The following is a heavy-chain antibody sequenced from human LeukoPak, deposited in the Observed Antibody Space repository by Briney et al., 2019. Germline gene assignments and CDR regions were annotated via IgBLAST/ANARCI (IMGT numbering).Heavy chain of an antibody. CDR3: AKDPDNYYDILTGYSTFDC. V-gene: IGHV3-23*01. CDR1: GFTFSSYA. Sequence: GGSLRLSCAASGFTFSSYAMSWVRQAPGKGLEWVSAISGSGGSTYYADSVKGRFTISRDNSKNTLYLQMNSLRAEDTAVYYCAKDPDNYYDILTGYSTFDCWGQGTLVTVSS. CDR2: ISGSGGST. D-gene: IGHD3-9*01. J-gene: IGHJ4*02.